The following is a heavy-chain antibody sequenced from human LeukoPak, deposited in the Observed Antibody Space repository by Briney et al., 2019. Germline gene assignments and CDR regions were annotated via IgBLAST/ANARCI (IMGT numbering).Heavy chain of an antibody. Sequence: PGGSLRLSCAASGFTVSNNYLSWVRQAPGKGLEWVSVIYSDGRTYYADSVKGRFTISRDNSKNTLYLQMNSLRAEDTAVYYCAKDGGYGSGNYYPDYWGQGTLVTVSS. CDR1: GFTVSNNY. D-gene: IGHD3-10*01. CDR3: AKDGGYGSGNYYPDY. J-gene: IGHJ4*02. CDR2: IYSDGRT. V-gene: IGHV3-66*01.